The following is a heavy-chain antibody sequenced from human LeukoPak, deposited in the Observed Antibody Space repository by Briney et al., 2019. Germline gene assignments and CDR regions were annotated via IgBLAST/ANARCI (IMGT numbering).Heavy chain of an antibody. CDR2: IYYSGNT. Sequence: SETLSLTCTVSGGSISSSSYYWGWIRQPPGKGLECIGSIYYSGNTYYNPSLKSRVTISVDKSKNQFSLRLSSVTAADTAVYYCARHREDIVVVPFDYWGQGTLVTVPS. CDR3: ARHREDIVVVPFDY. J-gene: IGHJ4*02. CDR1: GGSISSSSYY. D-gene: IGHD2-2*01. V-gene: IGHV4-39*01.